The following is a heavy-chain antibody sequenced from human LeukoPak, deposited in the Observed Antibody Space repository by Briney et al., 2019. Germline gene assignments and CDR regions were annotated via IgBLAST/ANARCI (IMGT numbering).Heavy chain of an antibody. CDR2: ISGSGGST. Sequence: GGSLRLSCAASGITFSSSAVSWVRQAPGKGLEWVSAISGSGGSTYYADSVKGRFTISRDNSKNTLYLQMNSLRAEDTAIYYCANSRGAVAGAPDYWGQGTLVTVSS. CDR3: ANSRGAVAGAPDY. CDR1: GITFSSSA. J-gene: IGHJ4*02. D-gene: IGHD6-19*01. V-gene: IGHV3-23*01.